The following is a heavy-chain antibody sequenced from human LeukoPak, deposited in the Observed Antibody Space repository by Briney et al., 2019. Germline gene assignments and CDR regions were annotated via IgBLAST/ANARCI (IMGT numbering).Heavy chain of an antibody. V-gene: IGHV3-23*01. CDR2: ISGSGAST. CDR1: GFTLSTNA. D-gene: IGHD4-11*01. Sequence: GGSLRLSCLTSGFTLSTNAMSWVRQAPGKGLEWISGISGSGASTYYADSVKGRFTISRDDSRNTLYLQMNSLRGDDTAVYYCAKAPYSNYVGRPHYYYYGMDVWGQGTTVTVSS. CDR3: AKAPYSNYVGRPHYYYYGMDV. J-gene: IGHJ6*02.